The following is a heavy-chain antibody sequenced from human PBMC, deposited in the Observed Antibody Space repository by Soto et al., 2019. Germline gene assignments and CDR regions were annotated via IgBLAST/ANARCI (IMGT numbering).Heavy chain of an antibody. V-gene: IGHV3-23*01. J-gene: IGHJ1*01. D-gene: IGHD4-17*01. CDR1: GFTFSSYA. Sequence: EVQLLASGGGLVRPGGSLRLSCAASGFTFSSYAMNWVRQAPGTGLERVSPISGSDGGTYYAASVKGRFTISSDNSKNTLDLQLNRLRAEETAVYYCAKVGWNTMTPVTKGYVQQWGQGTRVTVSS. CDR2: ISGSDGGT. CDR3: AKVGWNTMTPVTKGYVQQ.